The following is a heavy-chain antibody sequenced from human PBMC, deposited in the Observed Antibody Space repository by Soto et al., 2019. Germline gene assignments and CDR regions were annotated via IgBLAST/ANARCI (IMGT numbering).Heavy chain of an antibody. CDR1: GGSISSYY. D-gene: IGHD6-19*01. Sequence: SETLSLTCNVSGGSISSYYWSWIRQPPGKGLEWIGYVYDGGSTNYNPSLKSRVTVSVDTSKNQFSLKLSSVTAAVTAVYYCARHVGYSSGLNWLDPWGQGTLVTVSS. V-gene: IGHV4-59*08. CDR3: ARHVGYSSGLNWLDP. J-gene: IGHJ5*02. CDR2: VYDGGST.